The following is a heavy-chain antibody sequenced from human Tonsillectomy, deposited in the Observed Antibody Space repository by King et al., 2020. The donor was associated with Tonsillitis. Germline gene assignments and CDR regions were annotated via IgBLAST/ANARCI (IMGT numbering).Heavy chain of an antibody. Sequence: VQLVESGAEVTKPGASVTVSCTASGYNFIDYYVHWVRQAPGHGPEWMGWIDPNNGDTKYAQKFQGRVTMTRDTSISTAYMELTKLRSDDTAVYYCARDLLEAVAVYFFAHWGQGTLVTVSS. D-gene: IGHD6-19*01. CDR1: GYNFIDYY. V-gene: IGHV1-2*02. CDR2: IDPNNGDT. J-gene: IGHJ5*02. CDR3: ARDLLEAVAVYFFAH.